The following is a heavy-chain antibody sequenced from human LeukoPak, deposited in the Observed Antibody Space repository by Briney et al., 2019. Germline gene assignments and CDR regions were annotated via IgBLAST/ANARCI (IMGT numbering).Heavy chain of an antibody. CDR1: GYSFTSYW. Sequence: GESLKISCKGSGYSFTSYWIGWVRQMPGKGLEWMGIIYPGDSDTRYSPSFQGQVTISADKSISTAYLQWSSLKVSDTAMYYCARHSGTSYYYYYMDVWGKGTTVTVSS. J-gene: IGHJ6*03. V-gene: IGHV5-51*01. CDR3: ARHSGTSYYYYYMDV. D-gene: IGHD6-13*01. CDR2: IYPGDSDT.